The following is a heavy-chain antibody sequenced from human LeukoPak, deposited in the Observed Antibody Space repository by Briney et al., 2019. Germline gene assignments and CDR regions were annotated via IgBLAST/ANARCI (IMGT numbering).Heavy chain of an antibody. D-gene: IGHD3-22*01. CDR2: IYYSGIT. Sequence: KPSETLSLTCTVSGGSINNYYWSWIRQPPGKGLEWIGYIYYSGITNYNPSLKSRVTISVDTSKNQFSLKLSSVTAADTAVYYCAGGTLLTYYDSTWGQGTLVTVSS. CDR1: GGSINNYY. V-gene: IGHV4-59*08. CDR3: AGGTLLTYYDST. J-gene: IGHJ5*02.